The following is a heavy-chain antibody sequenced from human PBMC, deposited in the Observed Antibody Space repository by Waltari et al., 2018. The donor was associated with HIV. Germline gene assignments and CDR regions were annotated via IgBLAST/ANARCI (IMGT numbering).Heavy chain of an antibody. V-gene: IGHV3-30*18. CDR3: AKDARFLDLDYYYGMDV. CDR1: GFTFSSYG. CDR2: KSYDGCNK. Sequence: QVQLVESGGGVVQPGRYLRLSCAASGFTFSSYGMHWVRQAPGKGLGWLAFKSYDGCNKYYADSVKGRFTIARDNSKNTLYLQMNSLRAEDTAVYYCAKDARFLDLDYYYGMDVWGQGTTVTVSS. J-gene: IGHJ6*02. D-gene: IGHD3-3*01.